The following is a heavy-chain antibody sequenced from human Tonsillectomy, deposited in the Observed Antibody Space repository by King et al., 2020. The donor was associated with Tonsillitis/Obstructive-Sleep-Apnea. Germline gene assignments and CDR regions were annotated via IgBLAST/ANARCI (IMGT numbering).Heavy chain of an antibody. D-gene: IGHD3-10*01. V-gene: IGHV5-51*01. Sequence: DVQLVESGAEVKKPGESLKISCRGSGYNFNNYWIAWVRQMPGKGLESTGIIYPGDSDTRYNPSFQGQVTISADKSIGTAYLQWTSLKASDTGMYFCARGRGGYYLDFWGQGTLVTVSS. J-gene: IGHJ4*02. CDR2: IYPGDSDT. CDR1: GYNFNNYW. CDR3: ARGRGGYYLDF.